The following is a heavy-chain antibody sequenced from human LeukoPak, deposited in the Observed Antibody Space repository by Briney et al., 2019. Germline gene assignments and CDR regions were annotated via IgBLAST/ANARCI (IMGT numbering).Heavy chain of an antibody. V-gene: IGHV3-30-3*01. CDR2: ISYDGGTK. D-gene: IGHD3-9*01. CDR1: GFTLSSYA. CDR3: AREYYDILTGSADY. Sequence: GGSLRLSCAASGFTLSSYAMHWVRQAPGKGLEWVAVISYDGGTKYYADSVKGRFTISRDNSKNTLYLQMNSLRAEDTAVYYCAREYYDILTGSADYWGQGTLVTVSS. J-gene: IGHJ4*02.